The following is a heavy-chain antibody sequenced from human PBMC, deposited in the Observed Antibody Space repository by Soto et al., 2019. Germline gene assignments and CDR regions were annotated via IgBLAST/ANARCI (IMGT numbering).Heavy chain of an antibody. CDR3: ARGGYDFHYRVCGMDV. Sequence: QVQVQQWGAGLLKPSETLSLTCAVYGGSCSGYYWSWISQPPGKGLEWIGQINHSGSTNYNPSLTRRLTMSVYSPKRQSPRQVGSATAADAAIYDCARGGYDFHYRVCGMDVLGQEPTLIFSS. J-gene: IGHJ6*02. D-gene: IGHD3-3*01. CDR2: INHSGST. CDR1: GGSCSGYY. V-gene: IGHV4-34*01.